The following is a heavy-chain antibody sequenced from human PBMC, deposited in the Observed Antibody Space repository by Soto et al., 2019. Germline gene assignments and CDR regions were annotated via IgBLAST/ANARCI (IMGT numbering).Heavy chain of an antibody. CDR1: GFSLTTSGVG. CDR2: IYWDDDK. J-gene: IGHJ4*02. CDR3: AHRPLGSSWFDY. V-gene: IGHV2-5*02. D-gene: IGHD6-13*01. Sequence: QITLKESGPTLVKPTQTLTLTCTFSGFSLTTSGVGVGWVRQPPGKALEWLTLIYWDDDKRYSPSLKSRLTITKDTSRNQVVLTMTNMDPVDTATYYCAHRPLGSSWFDYWGQGALVTVSS.